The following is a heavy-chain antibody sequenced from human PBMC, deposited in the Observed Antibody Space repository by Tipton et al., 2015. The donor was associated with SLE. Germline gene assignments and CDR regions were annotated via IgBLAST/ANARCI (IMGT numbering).Heavy chain of an antibody. CDR1: GFSLSSYG. J-gene: IGHJ5*02. Sequence: SLRLSCAASGFSLSSYGVSWVRQAPGKGLEWVSGTSTGGFDTYYVDSVQGRFTISRDISKNTLYLQMNSLRPEDTAVYYCAKWTGFGDSWGQGTLVTVSS. D-gene: IGHD3-10*01. CDR2: TSTGGFDT. V-gene: IGHV3-23*01. CDR3: AKWTGFGDS.